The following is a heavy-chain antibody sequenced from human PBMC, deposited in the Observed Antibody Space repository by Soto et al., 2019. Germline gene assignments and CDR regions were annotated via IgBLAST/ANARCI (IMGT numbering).Heavy chain of an antibody. CDR1: GFTFSSYA. J-gene: IGHJ4*02. CDR3: AKDFEQQLVPFDY. D-gene: IGHD6-13*01. CDR2: ISGSGGST. V-gene: IGHV3-23*01. Sequence: EVQLLESGGGLVQPGGSLRLSCAASGFTFSSYAMSWVRQAPGKGLEWVSAISGSGGSTYYADSVKGRFTISRDNSKNTLFLQMDSFIVEDTAVYYFAKDFEQQLVPFDYWGQGTLVTVSS.